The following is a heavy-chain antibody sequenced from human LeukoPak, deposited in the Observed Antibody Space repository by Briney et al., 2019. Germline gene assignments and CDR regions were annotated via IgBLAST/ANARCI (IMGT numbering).Heavy chain of an antibody. J-gene: IGHJ4*02. CDR1: GFTFSSYG. V-gene: IGHV3-30*18. Sequence: GGSLRLSCAASGFTFSSYGMHWVRQAPGKGREWVAVISYDGSNKYYADSVKGRFTISRDNSKNTLYLQMNSLRAEDTAVYYCAKDQGDYWGQGTLVTVSS. CDR2: ISYDGSNK. CDR3: AKDQGDY.